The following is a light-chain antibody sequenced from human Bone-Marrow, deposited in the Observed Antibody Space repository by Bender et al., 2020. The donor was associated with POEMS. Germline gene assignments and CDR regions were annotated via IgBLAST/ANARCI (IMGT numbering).Light chain of an antibody. V-gene: IGLV3-21*03. CDR1: NIESKS. CDR3: HVWDSGSGHVV. Sequence: SYVLTQPPSVSVAPGKTASITCGGDNIESKSVHWYQQKPGQAPVVVVYDDTDRPSGIPERFSGSNSGSAATLTISRGEAGDEADYYCHVWDSGSGHVVFGGGTKLTVL. J-gene: IGLJ2*01. CDR2: DDT.